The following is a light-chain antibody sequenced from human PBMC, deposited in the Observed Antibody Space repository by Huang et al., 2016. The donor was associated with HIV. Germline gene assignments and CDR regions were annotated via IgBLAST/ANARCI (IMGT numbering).Light chain of an antibody. CDR3: QQLNSYPRT. CDR2: AAS. J-gene: IGKJ1*01. Sequence: IQLTQSPSSLSASVGDRVTITCRASQGISSYLAWYQQKPGKAPKLLIYAASTLQSGVPSRFSGCGSGTDFTLTISSLQPEDFATYYCQQLNSYPRTFGQGTKVEIK. CDR1: QGISSY. V-gene: IGKV1-9*01.